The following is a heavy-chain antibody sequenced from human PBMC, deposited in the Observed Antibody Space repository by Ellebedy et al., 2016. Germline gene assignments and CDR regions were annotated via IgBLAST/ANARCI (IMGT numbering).Heavy chain of an antibody. V-gene: IGHV1-3*01. J-gene: IGHJ4*02. CDR2: INAGNGNT. CDR3: ARSVIVVVPAAMPERIFDY. D-gene: IGHD2-2*01. CDR1: GYTFTSYA. Sequence: ASVKVSCKASGYTFTSYAMHWVRQAPGQRLEWMGWINAGNGNTKYSQKFQGRVTITRDTSASTAYMELSSLRSEDTAVYYCARSVIVVVPAAMPERIFDYWGQGTVVTVSS.